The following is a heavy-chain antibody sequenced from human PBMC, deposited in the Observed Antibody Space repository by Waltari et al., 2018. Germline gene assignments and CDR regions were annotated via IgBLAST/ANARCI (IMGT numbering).Heavy chain of an antibody. V-gene: IGHV4-34*01. CDR1: GGSFSGYY. J-gene: IGHJ5*02. Sequence: QVQLQQWGAGLLKPSETLSLTCAVYGGSFSGYYWSWIRQPPGKGLEWIGEINHSGSTNYNPALKSRVTISVDTSKNQFSLKLSSVTAADTAVYYCARLTRRRWFDPWGQGTLVTVSS. CDR2: INHSGST. CDR3: ARLTRRRWFDP.